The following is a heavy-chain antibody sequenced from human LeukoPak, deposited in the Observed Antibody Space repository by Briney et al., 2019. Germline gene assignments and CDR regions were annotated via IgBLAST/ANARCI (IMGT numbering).Heavy chain of an antibody. CDR2: ISAYNGNT. CDR1: GYTFTSYG. Sequence: GASVKVSCKASGYTFTSYGISWVRQAPGQGLEWMRWISAYNGNTNYAQKLQGRVTMTTDTSTSTAYMELRSLRSDDTAVYYCARDRGYCTNGVCFDFDYWGQGTLVTVSS. J-gene: IGHJ4*02. D-gene: IGHD2-8*01. V-gene: IGHV1-18*01. CDR3: ARDRGYCTNGVCFDFDY.